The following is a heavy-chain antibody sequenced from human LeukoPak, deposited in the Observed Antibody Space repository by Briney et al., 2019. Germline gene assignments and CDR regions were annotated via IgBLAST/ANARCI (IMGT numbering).Heavy chain of an antibody. CDR1: GFTFSSYS. V-gene: IGHV3-48*01. Sequence: GGSLRLSCAASGFTFSSYSMNWVRQAPGKGLEWVSYISSSSDTIYYADSVKGRFTISRDNAKNSLYLQMNSLRAEDTAVYYCAREASSSGYYLSTHAFDIWGQGTMVTVSS. CDR2: ISSSSDTI. D-gene: IGHD3-22*01. J-gene: IGHJ3*02. CDR3: AREASSSGYYLSTHAFDI.